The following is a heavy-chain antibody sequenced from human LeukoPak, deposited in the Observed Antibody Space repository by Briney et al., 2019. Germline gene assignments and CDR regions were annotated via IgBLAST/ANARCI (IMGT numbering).Heavy chain of an antibody. CDR2: ISAYNGVT. D-gene: IGHD4-11*01. CDR3: ARGEAYSNYEDY. CDR1: GYTFTRYG. Sequence: ASVKVSCKASGYTFTRYGISWVRQAPGQGLEWMGWISAYNGVTNYAQKLQDRVTMTTDTSTSTAYMELRSLRSDDTAVYYCARGEAYSNYEDYWGQGTLVTVSS. J-gene: IGHJ4*02. V-gene: IGHV1-18*01.